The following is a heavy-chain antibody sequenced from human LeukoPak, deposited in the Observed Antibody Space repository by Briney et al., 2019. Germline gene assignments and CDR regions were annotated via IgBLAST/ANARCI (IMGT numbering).Heavy chain of an antibody. CDR3: ARERDYDTYFDY. Sequence: GGSLRLSCAVSGFGVSSNHVAWVRQAPGKGLEWVSVRQPGNVSYYADSVKGRFTTSADSSKNSLYLQMNNLRSEDTAIYYCARERDYDTYFDYWGQGTLVTVSS. CDR2: RQPGNVS. J-gene: IGHJ4*02. D-gene: IGHD3-22*01. CDR1: GFGVSSNH. V-gene: IGHV3-53*01.